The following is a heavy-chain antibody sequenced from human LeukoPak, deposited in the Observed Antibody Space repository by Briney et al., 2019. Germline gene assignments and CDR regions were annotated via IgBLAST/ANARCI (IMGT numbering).Heavy chain of an antibody. D-gene: IGHD1-26*01. V-gene: IGHV3-74*01. Sequence: PGGSLRLSCAASGFTFSNYWMHWVRQAPGKGLVWISRVNSDGSSTTYAGAVKGRFTISRDNVKNTLSLQMNNLRAEDTAVYYCVRLSWELGDGGVTWGQGTLVTVSS. CDR3: VRLSWELGDGGVT. J-gene: IGHJ5*02. CDR2: VNSDGSST. CDR1: GFTFSNYW.